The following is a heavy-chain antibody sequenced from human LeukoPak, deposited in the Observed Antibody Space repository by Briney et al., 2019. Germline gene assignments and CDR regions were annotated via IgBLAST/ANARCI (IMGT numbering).Heavy chain of an antibody. CDR2: VSGSGGST. CDR3: ARASKGSDCSSTSCYLASGAFDI. J-gene: IGHJ3*02. D-gene: IGHD2-2*01. V-gene: IGHV3-23*01. CDR1: GFTFSSYA. Sequence: GGSLRLSCSASGFTFSSYAMSWVRQAPGKGLEWVSAVSGSGGSTYYADSVKGRFTISRDNSKNTLYLQMGSLRAEDMAVYYCARASKGSDCSSTSCYLASGAFDIWGQGTMVTVSS.